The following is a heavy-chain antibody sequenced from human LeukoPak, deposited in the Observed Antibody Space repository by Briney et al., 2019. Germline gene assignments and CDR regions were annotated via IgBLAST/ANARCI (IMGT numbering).Heavy chain of an antibody. Sequence: SETLSLTCSVSGGSISSGGYYWSWIRQHPGKGLEWIGYIYFSGSTYYNPSLKSRVTISLDTSNNQFSLKLSSVTAADTAVYYCARLPLTPPTDAFDIWGQGTMVTVSS. CDR2: IYFSGST. D-gene: IGHD2-15*01. V-gene: IGHV4-31*03. CDR3: ARLPLTPPTDAFDI. J-gene: IGHJ3*02. CDR1: GGSISSGGYY.